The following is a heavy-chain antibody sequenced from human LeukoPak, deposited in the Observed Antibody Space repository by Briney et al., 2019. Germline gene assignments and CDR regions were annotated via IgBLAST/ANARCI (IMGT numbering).Heavy chain of an antibody. D-gene: IGHD7-27*01. CDR2: MSPNSGDT. CDR3: VRTPPNWGFDY. Sequence: ASVKVSCKASGYTFTSHDINWVRQATGQGLEWMGWMSPNSGDTGYAQKFQGRVTMTSDSSTSTAYMELSSLRSEDTATYYCVRTPPNWGFDYWGQGTLVTVSS. CDR1: GYTFTSHD. V-gene: IGHV1-8*01. J-gene: IGHJ4*02.